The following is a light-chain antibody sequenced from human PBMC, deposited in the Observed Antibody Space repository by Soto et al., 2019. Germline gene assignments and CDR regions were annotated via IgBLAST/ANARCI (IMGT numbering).Light chain of an antibody. CDR3: SSYTTSNTYV. Sequence: QSALTQPASVSGYPGQSITISCTGRSSDVGGYNYVSWYQQHPGKAPKFMIYEVSRRPSGVSNRFSGSKSGNTASLTVSGLQAEDEADYYCSSYTTSNTYVFGTGTKGTV. CDR1: SSDVGGYNY. CDR2: EVS. V-gene: IGLV2-14*01. J-gene: IGLJ1*01.